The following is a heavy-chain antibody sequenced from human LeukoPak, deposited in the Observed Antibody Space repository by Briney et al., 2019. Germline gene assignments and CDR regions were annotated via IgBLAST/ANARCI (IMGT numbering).Heavy chain of an antibody. CDR1: GITVRTNY. Sequence: GGSLRLSCAASGITVRTNYLTWVRQAPGKGLEWVSVIYSDENTHYADSVKGRFTISRDNSKNTLYLQMNGLRAEDTAVYFCARGYYAFGFDPWGQGTLVTVSS. V-gene: IGHV3-66*02. J-gene: IGHJ5*02. CDR2: IYSDENT. D-gene: IGHD3-10*01. CDR3: ARGYYAFGFDP.